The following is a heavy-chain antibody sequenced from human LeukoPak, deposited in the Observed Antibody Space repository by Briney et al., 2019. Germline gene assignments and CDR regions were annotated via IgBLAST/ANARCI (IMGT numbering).Heavy chain of an antibody. Sequence: SETLSLTCAVYGGSFSGYYWSWVRQPPGKGLEGIGEINHSGSTNYNPSLKSRVPISVDTSKNQFSLKLSSVTAADTAVYYCARGPSRVRDYWGQGTLVTVSS. J-gene: IGHJ4*02. V-gene: IGHV4-34*01. CDR1: GGSFSGYY. CDR2: INHSGST. CDR3: ARGPSRVRDY.